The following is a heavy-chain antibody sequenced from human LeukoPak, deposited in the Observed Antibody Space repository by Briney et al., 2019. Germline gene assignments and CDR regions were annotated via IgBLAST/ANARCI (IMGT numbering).Heavy chain of an antibody. CDR1: GGTFSSYA. CDR3: ARGHDSSGYTMDC. CDR2: IIPILGIA. J-gene: IGHJ4*02. Sequence: SVKASSTASGGTFSSYANSWVRQAPGQGLEWMGRIIPILGIANYAQKFQGRVTITADKSTSTAYMELSSLRSEDTAVYYCARGHDSSGYTMDCWGEGTLVTVSS. V-gene: IGHV1-69*04. D-gene: IGHD3-22*01.